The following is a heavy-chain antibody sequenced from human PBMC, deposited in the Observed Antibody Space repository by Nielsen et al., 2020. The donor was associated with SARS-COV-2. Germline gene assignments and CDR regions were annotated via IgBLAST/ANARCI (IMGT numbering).Heavy chain of an antibody. CDR3: AREIIGMDV. Sequence: GESLKISCAASGFTFSSYSMNWVRQAPGKGLEWVSSISSSSSYIYYADSVKGRFTISRDNAKNSLYLQMNSLRAEDTAVYYCAREIIGMDVWGQGTTVTVSS. V-gene: IGHV3-21*01. CDR1: GFTFSSYS. CDR2: ISSSSSYI. J-gene: IGHJ6*02.